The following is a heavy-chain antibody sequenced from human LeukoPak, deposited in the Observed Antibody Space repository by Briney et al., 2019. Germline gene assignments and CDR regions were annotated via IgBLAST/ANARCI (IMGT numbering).Heavy chain of an antibody. Sequence: PSETLSLTCTVSGYSISSGYYWGWIRQPPGKGLEWIGSIYHSGSTYYNPSLKSRVTISVDTSKNQFSLKLSSVTAADTAVYYCARILITDFDWLLYPSMPYDYWGQGTLVTDSS. CDR2: IYHSGST. J-gene: IGHJ4*02. CDR3: ARILITDFDWLLYPSMPYDY. D-gene: IGHD3-9*01. V-gene: IGHV4-38-2*02. CDR1: GYSISSGYY.